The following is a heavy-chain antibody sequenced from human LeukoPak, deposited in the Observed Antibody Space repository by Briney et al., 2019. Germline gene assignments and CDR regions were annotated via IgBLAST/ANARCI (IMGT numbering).Heavy chain of an antibody. CDR1: GGSLISGRYY. CDR2: IYYGGSA. CDR3: ARSNSGSSRYWYFGL. Sequence: SETLSLTCTVSGGSLISGRYYWGLIRQPPGKGLEWLGSIYYGGSAYYNPSLKSRVTISVDTPKNQFSLKLSSVTAADTALYYCARSNSGSSRYWYFGLWGRGTLVTVSS. V-gene: IGHV4-39*01. J-gene: IGHJ2*01. D-gene: IGHD1-26*01.